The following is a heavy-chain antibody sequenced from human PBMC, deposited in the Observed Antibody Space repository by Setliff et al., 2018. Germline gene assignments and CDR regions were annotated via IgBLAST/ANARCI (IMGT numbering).Heavy chain of an antibody. V-gene: IGHV3-72*01. D-gene: IGHD3-3*01. Sequence: GGSLRLSCAASGFTFSRYWMSWVRQAPGKGLEWVGRIRDKANRYTTEFAASVKGRFTISRDDSKSIAYLHMSSLKTEDTAVYYCTRDRGPYDFWGAYFVYWGQGSLVTVSS. J-gene: IGHJ4*02. CDR3: TRDRGPYDFWGAYFVY. CDR1: GFTFSRYW. CDR2: IRDKANRYTT.